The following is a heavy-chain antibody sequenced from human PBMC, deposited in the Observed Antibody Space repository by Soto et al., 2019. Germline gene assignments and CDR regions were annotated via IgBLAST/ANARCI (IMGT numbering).Heavy chain of an antibody. J-gene: IGHJ4*02. V-gene: IGHV3-53*01. CDR1: GFTVSSNY. CDR2: IYSGGST. CDR3: ARGSTRLRGYFDY. Sequence: PGESLKISCAASGFTVSSNYMSWVRQAPGKGLEWVSVIYSGGSTYYADSVKGRFTISRDNSKNTLYLQMNSLRAEDTAVYYCARGSTRLRGYFDYWGQGTLVTVSS. D-gene: IGHD2-2*01.